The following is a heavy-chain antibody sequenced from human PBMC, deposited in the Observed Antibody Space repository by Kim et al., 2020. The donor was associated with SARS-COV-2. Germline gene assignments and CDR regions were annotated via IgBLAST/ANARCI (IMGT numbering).Heavy chain of an antibody. CDR2: MNPNSGNT. J-gene: IGHJ3*01. V-gene: IGHV1-8*01. CDR3: ARDRFTTIFGVTRWSDGFD. D-gene: IGHD3-3*01. Sequence: ASVKVSCKAAGYTFTRYDINWVRQAPGQGFEWMGWMNPNSGNTGYAQKFQGRVTMTSDTSINTAYMEQSGLRFEDTAFYYCARDRFTTIFGVTRWSDGFD. CDR1: GYTFTRYD.